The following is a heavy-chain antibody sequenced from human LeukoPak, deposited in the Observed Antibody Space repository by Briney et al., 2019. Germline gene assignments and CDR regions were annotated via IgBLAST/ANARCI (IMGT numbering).Heavy chain of an antibody. Sequence: SETLSLTCTVSGGSISSSSSYWGWIRQPPGKGLEWIGTIYYSGGTYYNPSLKSRVTISVDTSKNQFSLNLSSVTAADTVAYYCASYCTTTTCRPFDYWGQGTLVTVSS. J-gene: IGHJ4*02. CDR2: IYYSGGT. V-gene: IGHV4-39*01. D-gene: IGHD2-2*01. CDR1: GGSISSSSSY. CDR3: ASYCTTTTCRPFDY.